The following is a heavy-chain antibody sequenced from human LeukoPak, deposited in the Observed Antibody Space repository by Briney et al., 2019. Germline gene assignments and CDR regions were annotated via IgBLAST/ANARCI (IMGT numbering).Heavy chain of an antibody. D-gene: IGHD1-26*01. CDR2: ISYDGSNK. CDR3: ARDSRGSYSSLDY. V-gene: IGHV3-30*03. J-gene: IGHJ4*02. CDR1: GFTFSSYG. Sequence: GGSLRLSCAASGFTFSSYGMHWVRQAPGKGLEWVAVISYDGSNKYYADSVKGRFTISRDNSKNTLYLQMDSLRAEDTAVYYCARDSRGSYSSLDYWGQGTLVTVSS.